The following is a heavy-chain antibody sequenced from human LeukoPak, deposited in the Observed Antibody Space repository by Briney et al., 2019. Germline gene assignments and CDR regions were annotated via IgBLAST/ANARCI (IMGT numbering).Heavy chain of an antibody. CDR2: INSNSGGT. V-gene: IGHV1-2*02. CDR3: ARALPAAGPTFDY. D-gene: IGHD6-13*01. J-gene: IGHJ4*02. Sequence: ASVKVSCKASGYTFTGYFMHWVRQAPGQGLEWMGWINSNSGGTNYAQKFQGRVTMARDTSISTAYMELSRLRSDDTAVYYCARALPAAGPTFDYWGQGTLVTVSS. CDR1: GYTFTGYF.